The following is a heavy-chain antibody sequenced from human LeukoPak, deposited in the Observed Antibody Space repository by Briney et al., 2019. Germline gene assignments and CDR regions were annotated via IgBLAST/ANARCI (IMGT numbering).Heavy chain of an antibody. CDR3: ATFTTSPGFDY. CDR1: GGSVSRGSYY. J-gene: IGHJ4*02. V-gene: IGHV4-31*03. Sequence: SETLSLTCTVSGGSVSRGSYYWGWIRQHPGKGLEWIGYIYYSGSTYYSPSLKSRVTISVDTSKNQFSLKVSSVTAADTAIYYCATFTTSPGFDYWGQGTLVTVSS. CDR2: IYYSGST. D-gene: IGHD1-14*01.